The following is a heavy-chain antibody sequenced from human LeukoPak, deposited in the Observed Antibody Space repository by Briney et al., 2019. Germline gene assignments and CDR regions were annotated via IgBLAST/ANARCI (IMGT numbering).Heavy chain of an antibody. CDR2: INPNSGVT. Sequence: ASVTVSFKGSGYTFTEYYMHGVRQAPGQGREGMGWINPNSGVTKYAQKFQGRVTMTKDTSISTAYMELSRLRSDDTAVYYCARDVTIFGVTSYYMDVWGKGTTVTVSS. CDR3: ARDVTIFGVTSYYMDV. CDR1: GYTFTEYY. D-gene: IGHD3-3*01. J-gene: IGHJ6*03. V-gene: IGHV1-2*02.